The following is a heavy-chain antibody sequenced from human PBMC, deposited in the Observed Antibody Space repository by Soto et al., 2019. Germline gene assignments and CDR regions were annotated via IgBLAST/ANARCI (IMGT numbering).Heavy chain of an antibody. J-gene: IGHJ6*02. CDR1: GFTFSNFV. CDR2: ITGTGGDT. V-gene: IGHV3-23*01. Sequence: LSLSCAASGFTFSNFVRRWVRQTPGKGLEWVSTITGTGGDTYYTDSVKGRFTISRDNSKNTLYLHMSSLRAEDTALYYCTKASSDRHHMDVWGQGTTVTVSS. CDR3: TKASSDRHHMDV.